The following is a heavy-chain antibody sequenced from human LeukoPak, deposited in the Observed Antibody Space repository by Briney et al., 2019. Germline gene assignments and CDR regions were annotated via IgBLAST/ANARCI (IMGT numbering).Heavy chain of an antibody. D-gene: IGHD2-2*01. J-gene: IGHJ4*02. CDR3: AKDEGQLPRGNFDY. CDR2: ISGSGGST. Sequence: RTGGSLRLSCAASGFTFSNYAMSWVRQAPGKGLEWVSAISGSGGSTYYADSVKGRFTISRDNSKNTLYLQMNSLRAEDTAVYYCAKDEGQLPRGNFDYWGQGTLVTVSS. V-gene: IGHV3-23*01. CDR1: GFTFSNYA.